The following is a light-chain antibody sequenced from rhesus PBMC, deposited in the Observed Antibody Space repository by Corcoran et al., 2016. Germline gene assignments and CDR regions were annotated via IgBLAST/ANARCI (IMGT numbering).Light chain of an antibody. V-gene: IGKV3-24*04. CDR3: QQSSNLSRT. CDR2: GAS. CDR1: QSVGSY. Sequence: ETVVTQSPATLSLSPGERATLSCRASQSVGSYLAWYQQKPGRAPRLLIYGASSRAPGIPDRFRGRGSGTDFTLTISSLEPEDVGIYYCQQSSNLSRTFGQGTKVEIK. J-gene: IGKJ1*01.